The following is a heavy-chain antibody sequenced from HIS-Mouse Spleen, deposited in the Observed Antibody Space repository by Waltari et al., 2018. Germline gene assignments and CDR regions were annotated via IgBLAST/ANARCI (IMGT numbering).Heavy chain of an antibody. V-gene: IGHV4-39*07. Sequence: QLQLQESGPGLVKPSETLSLTCTVPGGSISSSRYYWGWLRQPPRKGLEWIGSIYYSGSTCYNPSLKSRVTISVDTSKNQFSLKLSSVTAADTAVYYCAREIPYSSSWYDWYFDLWGRGTLVTVSS. CDR3: AREIPYSSSWYDWYFDL. J-gene: IGHJ2*01. CDR1: GGSISSSRYY. D-gene: IGHD6-13*01. CDR2: IYYSGST.